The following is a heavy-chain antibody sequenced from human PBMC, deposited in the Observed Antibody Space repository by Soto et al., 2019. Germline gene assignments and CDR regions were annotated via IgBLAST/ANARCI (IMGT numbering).Heavy chain of an antibody. J-gene: IGHJ6*03. CDR1: GFTFSSYG. CDR2: ISYDGSNK. D-gene: IGHD2-8*01. Sequence: GGSLRLSCAASGFTFSSYGMHWVRQAPGKGLEWVAVISYDGSNKYYADSVKGRFTISRDNSKNTLYLQMNSLRAEDTAVYYCAKVLYGYYYYMDVWGKGTTVTVSS. CDR3: AKVLYGYYYYMDV. V-gene: IGHV3-30*18.